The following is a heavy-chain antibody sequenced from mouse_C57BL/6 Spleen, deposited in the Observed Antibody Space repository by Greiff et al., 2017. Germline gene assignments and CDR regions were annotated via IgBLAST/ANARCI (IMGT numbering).Heavy chain of an antibody. J-gene: IGHJ3*01. CDR1: GFNIQDYY. Sequence: VQLQQSGAELVRPGASVKLSCTASGFNIQDYYMHWVKQRPEQGLEWIGRIDPEDGDTEYAPKFQGKATMTADTSSNTAYLQLSSLTSEDTAVYYCTRDTLRTPFAYWGQGTLVTVAA. CDR2: IDPEDGDT. V-gene: IGHV14-1*01. D-gene: IGHD3-3*01. CDR3: TRDTLRTPFAY.